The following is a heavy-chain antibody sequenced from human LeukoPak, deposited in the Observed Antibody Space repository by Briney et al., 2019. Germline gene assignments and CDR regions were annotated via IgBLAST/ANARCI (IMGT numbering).Heavy chain of an antibody. J-gene: IGHJ6*03. Sequence: ASVEVSCKASGYTFTSYGISWVRQAPGQGLEWMGWISAYNGNTNYVQKLQGRVTMTTDTSTSTAYMELRSLRSDDTAVYYCARVTRGGYYAYYYMDVWGKGTTVTVSS. CDR2: ISAYNGNT. V-gene: IGHV1-18*01. D-gene: IGHD3-10*01. CDR3: ARVTRGGYYAYYYMDV. CDR1: GYTFTSYG.